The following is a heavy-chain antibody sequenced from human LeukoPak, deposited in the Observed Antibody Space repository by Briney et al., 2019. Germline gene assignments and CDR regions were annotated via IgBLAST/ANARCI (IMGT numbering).Heavy chain of an antibody. CDR3: VSLRVSTVRDSFDL. CDR2: IKKAGTVR. V-gene: IGHV3-7*01. Sequence: GGSLRLSCAASGFTFDIYWMTWVRQAPGKGLEGVANIKKAGTVRRYLHAGRGHLSASRDNAKTSLYLQMNTLRADDTAVYYCVSLRVSTVRDSFDLWGQGTMVTVSS. D-gene: IGHD3-10*01. J-gene: IGHJ3*01. CDR1: GFTFDIYW.